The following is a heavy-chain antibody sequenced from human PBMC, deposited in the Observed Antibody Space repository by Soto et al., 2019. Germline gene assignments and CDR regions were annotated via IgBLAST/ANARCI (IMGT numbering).Heavy chain of an antibody. J-gene: IGHJ4*02. D-gene: IGHD6-13*01. CDR2: INHSGST. Sequence: SETLSLTCAVYGGSFSGYYWSWIRQPPGKGLEWIGEINHSGSTNYNPSLKSRVTISVDTSKNQFSLKLSSVTAADTAVYYCARRYRSPWYRSDYSGPAPLLTVSS. CDR3: ARRYRSPWYRSDY. V-gene: IGHV4-34*01. CDR1: GGSFSGYY.